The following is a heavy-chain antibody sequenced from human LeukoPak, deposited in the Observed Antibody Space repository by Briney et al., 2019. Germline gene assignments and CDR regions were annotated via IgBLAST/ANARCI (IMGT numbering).Heavy chain of an antibody. V-gene: IGHV3-15*01. CDR1: GFTFSNAW. CDR3: TTAGSNYVRISSYYYYMDV. D-gene: IGHD4-11*01. Sequence: PGGSLRLSCAASGFTFSNAWMSWVRQAPGKGLEWVGRIKSKTDGGTTGYAAPVKGRFTISRDDSKNTLYLQMNSLKTEDTAVYYCTTAGSNYVRISSYYYYMDVWGKGTTVTVSS. CDR2: IKSKTDGGTT. J-gene: IGHJ6*03.